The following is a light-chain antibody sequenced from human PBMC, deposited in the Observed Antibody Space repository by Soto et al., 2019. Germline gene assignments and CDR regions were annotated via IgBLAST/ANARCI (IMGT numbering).Light chain of an antibody. J-gene: IGKJ3*01. CDR2: AAS. CDR3: QKYSIVPV. Sequence: DIQMTQSPTSLSASVGDRVTITCRASQGIRNFVAWYQQKPGKAPKLLIYAASTLQSGVPSRFSCSGSGTDFTLTINSLQPEDVATYSCQKYSIVPVFGPGTKVEIK. V-gene: IGKV1-27*01. CDR1: QGIRNF.